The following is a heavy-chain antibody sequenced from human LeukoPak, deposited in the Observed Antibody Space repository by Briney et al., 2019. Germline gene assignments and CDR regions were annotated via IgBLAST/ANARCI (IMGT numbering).Heavy chain of an antibody. CDR1: GFTFSSYS. CDR3: ARGEVEAVADKTSTQTANRRDDYYYYYMDV. V-gene: IGHV3-21*01. J-gene: IGHJ6*03. CDR2: ISSSSSYI. Sequence: GGSLRLSCAASGFTFSSYSMNWVRQAPGKGLEWVSSISSSSSYIYYADSVKGRFTISRDNAKNSLYLQMNSLRAEDTAVYYCARGEVEAVADKTSTQTANRRDDYYYYYMDVWGKGTTVTVSS. D-gene: IGHD6-19*01.